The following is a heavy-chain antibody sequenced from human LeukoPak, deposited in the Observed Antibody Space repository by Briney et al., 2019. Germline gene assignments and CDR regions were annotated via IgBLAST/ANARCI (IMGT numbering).Heavy chain of an antibody. D-gene: IGHD6-13*01. V-gene: IGHV4-59*01. CDR1: GGSISSYY. Sequence: SETLSLTCTVSGGSISSYYWSWIRQPPGKGLEWIGYIYYSGSTNYNPSLKSRVTISVDTSKNQFSLKLSSVTAADTAVYYCARGGHSSSWYAEYNWFDPWGQGTLVTVSS. CDR2: IYYSGST. CDR3: ARGGHSSSWYAEYNWFDP. J-gene: IGHJ5*02.